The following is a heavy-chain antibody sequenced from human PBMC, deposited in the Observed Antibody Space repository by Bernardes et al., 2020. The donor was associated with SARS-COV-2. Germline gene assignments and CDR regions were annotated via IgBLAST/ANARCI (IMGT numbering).Heavy chain of an antibody. CDR3: ARSGWRYKDGYTGYYFDY. J-gene: IGHJ4*02. CDR2: IIPIFGTA. V-gene: IGHV1-69*13. D-gene: IGHD1-1*01. Sequence: SVKVSCKASGGTFSSYAISWVRQAPGQGLEWMGRIIPIFGTANYAQKFQGRVTITADESTSTAYMELSSLRSEDTAVYYCARSGWRYKDGYTGYYFDYWGQGTLVTVSS. CDR1: GGTFSSYA.